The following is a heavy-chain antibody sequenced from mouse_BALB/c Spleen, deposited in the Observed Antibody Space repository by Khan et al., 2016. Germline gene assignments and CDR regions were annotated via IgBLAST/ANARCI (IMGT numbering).Heavy chain of an antibody. CDR2: LWSGGST. Sequence: QVQLQQSGPGLVQPSQSLSITCTVSGFSLTSYGVHWVRQSPGKGLEWLGVLWSGGSTDYTAAFISRLTISKAHSKSQVFFKMNCLHANDTAIYCCARNYDGYAMDYWGQGTSVTVSS. CDR3: ARNYDGYAMDY. D-gene: IGHD1-1*01. J-gene: IGHJ4*01. CDR1: GFSLTSYG. V-gene: IGHV2-2*02.